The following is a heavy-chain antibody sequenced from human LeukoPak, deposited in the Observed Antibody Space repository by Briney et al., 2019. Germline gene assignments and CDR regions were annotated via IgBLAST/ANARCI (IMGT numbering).Heavy chain of an antibody. CDR3: ARVSRLYYDTSGRIFDY. J-gene: IGHJ4*02. CDR2: INPNSGGT. D-gene: IGHD3-22*01. V-gene: IGHV1-2*02. CDR1: GYTFTGYY. Sequence: GASVKVSCKASGYTFTGYYMHWVRQAPGQGLEWMGWINPNSGGTNYAQKFQGRVTMTRDTSISTAYMELSRLRSDDMAVYYCARVSRLYYDTSGRIFDYWGQGTLVTVSS.